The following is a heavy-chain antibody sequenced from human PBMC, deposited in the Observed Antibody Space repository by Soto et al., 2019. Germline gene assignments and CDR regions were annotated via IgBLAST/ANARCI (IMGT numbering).Heavy chain of an antibody. J-gene: IGHJ4*02. Sequence: SETLSLTCAVSSGSISSGGYSWSWIRQSPGKGLEWIGYISHSGSTYYNPSLKSRVTISVDTSKNQFSLKLSSVTAADTAVYYCARGMAVAGHYFDSWGRGTLVTVSS. CDR3: ARGMAVAGHYFDS. CDR1: SGSISSGGYS. D-gene: IGHD6-19*01. CDR2: ISHSGST. V-gene: IGHV4-30-2*06.